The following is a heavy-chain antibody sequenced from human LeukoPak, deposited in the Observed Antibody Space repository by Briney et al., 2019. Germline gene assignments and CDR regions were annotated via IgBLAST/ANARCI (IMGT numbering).Heavy chain of an antibody. D-gene: IGHD5-24*01. Sequence: PSETLSLTCAVYGGSFSGYYWSWIRQPPGKGLEWIGEINHSGSTNYNPSLKSRVTISVDTSKNQFSLKLSSVTAADTAVYYCARSFRGSSSFDYWGQGTLVTVSS. CDR2: INHSGST. V-gene: IGHV4-34*01. J-gene: IGHJ4*02. CDR1: GGSFSGYY. CDR3: ARSFRGSSSFDY.